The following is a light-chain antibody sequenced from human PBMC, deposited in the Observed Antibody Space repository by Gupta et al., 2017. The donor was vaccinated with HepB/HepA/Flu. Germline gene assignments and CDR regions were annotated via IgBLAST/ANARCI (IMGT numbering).Light chain of an antibody. J-gene: IGKJ2*01. CDR1: QTVRYRY. CDR2: GAS. CDR3: QLDDTSPFS. Sequence: EIVLTQSPGTLSLSPGQRVSLSCRASQTVRYRYLAWYQQKPGQTPSLLIYGASNRATGVPDRFIGSASGTDFTLTISMLAPEDFAVYYCQLDDTSPFSFGQGTKIEIK. V-gene: IGKV3-20*01.